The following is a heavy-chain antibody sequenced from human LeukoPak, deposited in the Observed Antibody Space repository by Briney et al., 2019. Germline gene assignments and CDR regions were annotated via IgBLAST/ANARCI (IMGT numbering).Heavy chain of an antibody. CDR2: ISSSGSTI. D-gene: IGHD6-13*01. J-gene: IGHJ4*02. CDR1: GFTFSSYE. Sequence: PGGSLRLSCAASGFTFSSYEMNWVRQAPGKGLEWVSYISSSGSTIYYADSVKGRFTISRDNAKNSLYLQMNSLRAEDTAVYYCATELIAAAGGAEEYFDYWGQGTLVTVSS. CDR3: ATELIAAAGGAEEYFDY. V-gene: IGHV3-48*03.